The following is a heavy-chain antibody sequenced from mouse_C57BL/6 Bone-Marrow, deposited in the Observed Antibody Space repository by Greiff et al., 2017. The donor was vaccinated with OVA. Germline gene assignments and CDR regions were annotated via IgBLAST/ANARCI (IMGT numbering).Heavy chain of an antibody. CDR3: ARGGTSPFAY. CDR1: GYSFTGYY. J-gene: IGHJ3*01. CDR2: INPSTGGT. D-gene: IGHD4-1*01. Sequence: VHVKQSGPELVKPGASVKISCKASGYSFTGYYMNWVKQSPEKSLEWIGEINPSTGGTTYNQKFKAKATLTVDKSSSTAYMQLKSLTSEDSAVYYWARGGTSPFAYCGQGTLVTVSA. V-gene: IGHV1-42*01.